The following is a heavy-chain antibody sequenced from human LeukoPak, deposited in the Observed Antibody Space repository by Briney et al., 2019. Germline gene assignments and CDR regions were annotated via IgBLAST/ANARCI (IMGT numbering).Heavy chain of an antibody. Sequence: ASVKVSSKASGYTFTSYGISWVRQAPGQGREWMGWITAYNGNTNYAQRLQGRVTMTTETSTSTAYMELRSLRSDDTAVYYCAREGLRRGSSWHHWGQGTLVTVSS. CDR1: GYTFTSYG. D-gene: IGHD6-13*01. CDR3: AREGLRRGSSWHH. V-gene: IGHV1-18*01. J-gene: IGHJ4*02. CDR2: ITAYNGNT.